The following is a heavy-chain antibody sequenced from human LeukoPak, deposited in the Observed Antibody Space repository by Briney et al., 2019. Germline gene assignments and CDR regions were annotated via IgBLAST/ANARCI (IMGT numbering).Heavy chain of an antibody. Sequence: GGSLRLSCAVSGFTFSDYWMSWVRQAPGKGLEWVANIKQDGSEKYYVDSVKGRFTISRDSAQNSVDLQMNSLRVEDTAVYYCAKLAKYFYGSETYYFFEHWGQGTPVTASS. D-gene: IGHD3-10*01. V-gene: IGHV3-7*01. CDR3: AKLAKYFYGSETYYFFEH. CDR2: IKQDGSEK. J-gene: IGHJ4*02. CDR1: GFTFSDYW.